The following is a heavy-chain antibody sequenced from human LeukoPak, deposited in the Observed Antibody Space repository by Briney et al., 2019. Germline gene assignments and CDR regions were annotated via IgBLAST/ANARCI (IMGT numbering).Heavy chain of an antibody. CDR3: ARSYYDSSGYYLYFDY. V-gene: IGHV4-39*07. Sequence: SETLSLTCTVSSGSITSNSYYWVWIRQPPGMGLEWIGSKFYSGGTYYNPSLKSRVTLSVDASKNQFSLKLSSVTAADTAVYCCARSYYDSSGYYLYFDYWGQGTLVTVSS. J-gene: IGHJ4*02. D-gene: IGHD3-22*01. CDR1: SGSITSNSYY. CDR2: KFYSGGT.